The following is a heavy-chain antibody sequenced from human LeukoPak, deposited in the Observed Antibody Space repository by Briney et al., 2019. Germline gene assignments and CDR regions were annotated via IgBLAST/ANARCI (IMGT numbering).Heavy chain of an antibody. D-gene: IGHD6-13*01. CDR1: GGFTSSSNYY. J-gene: IGHJ6*03. V-gene: IGHV4-39*07. CDR2: IYYSGST. CDR3: AKATFGSSWYQDYYYYYMDV. Sequence: SETLSLTCTVSGGFTSSSNYYWGWVRQPPGKGLEWIGNIYYSGSTYYNPSLQSRVIISVDTSKNQFSLKLSSVTAADTAVYYCAKATFGSSWYQDYYYYYMDVWGKGTTVTVSS.